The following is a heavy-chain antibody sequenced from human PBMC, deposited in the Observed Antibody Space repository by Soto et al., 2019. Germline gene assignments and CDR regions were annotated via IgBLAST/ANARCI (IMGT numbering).Heavy chain of an antibody. V-gene: IGHV3-30-3*01. CDR1: GFTFSSYA. CDR3: ASDYGDYRYYGMDV. CDR2: ISYDGSNK. J-gene: IGHJ6*02. Sequence: QVQLVESGGGVVQPGRSLRLSCAASGFTFSSYAMHWVRQAPGKGLEWVAVISYDGSNKYYADSVKGRFTISRDNSKNTLYLQMNSLRAEDTAVYYCASDYGDYRYYGMDVWGQGTTVTVSS. D-gene: IGHD4-17*01.